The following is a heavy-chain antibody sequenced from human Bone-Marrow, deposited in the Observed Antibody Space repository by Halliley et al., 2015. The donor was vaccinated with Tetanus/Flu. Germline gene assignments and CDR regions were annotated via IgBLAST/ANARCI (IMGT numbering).Heavy chain of an antibody. Sequence: SLRLSCAASGFTFSTYWMSWVRQAPGQGLEWVANIKEDGSQTYSLDSVKGRFTFSRDNAKNSLYLQMNSLRAEDTAVYYCARRGASVRAFFDYWGQGPLVPFS. CDR2: IKEDGSQT. J-gene: IGHJ4*02. V-gene: IGHV3-7*01. D-gene: IGHD6-6*01. CDR3: ARRGASVRAFFDY. CDR1: GFTFSTYW.